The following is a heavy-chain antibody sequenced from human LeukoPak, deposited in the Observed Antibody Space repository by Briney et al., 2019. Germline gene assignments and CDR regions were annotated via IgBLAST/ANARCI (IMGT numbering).Heavy chain of an antibody. V-gene: IGHV3-74*01. CDR3: ATVSEY. CDR2: INNDGTAT. Sequence: GRSLRLSCAASGFTFNYFWMHWVRQVPGKGLVRVSGINNDGTATYYADSVKGRFTISRDNAKNTVYLQMNGLRAEDTTVYYCATVSEYWGQGTLVTVSS. J-gene: IGHJ4*02. CDR1: GFTFNYFW.